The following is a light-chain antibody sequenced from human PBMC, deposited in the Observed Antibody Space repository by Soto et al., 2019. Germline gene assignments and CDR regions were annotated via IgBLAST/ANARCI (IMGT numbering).Light chain of an antibody. V-gene: IGKV1-39*01. CDR1: QSISSY. CDR3: QQSYCTPWT. J-gene: IGKJ1*01. CDR2: AAS. Sequence: DIQMTQSPSSLSAPVGDRVTITCRASQSISSYLNWYQQKPGKAPKLLIYAASSLQSGVPSRFSGSGSGTDFTLTISSLQPEDFATYYCQQSYCTPWTFDQGTKVEIK.